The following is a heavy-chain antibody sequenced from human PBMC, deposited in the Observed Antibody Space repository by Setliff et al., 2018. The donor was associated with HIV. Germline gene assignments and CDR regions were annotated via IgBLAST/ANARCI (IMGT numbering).Heavy chain of an antibody. CDR3: ARARGPPLPVLDF. J-gene: IGHJ4*02. D-gene: IGHD3-10*01. CDR1: GGSITTTNYY. Sequence: TSETLSLTCTVSGGSITTTNYYWGWVRQSPGKGLEWIGVIYYRGSAYYNLSLQSRVTLSADTSKNSFSLHLTSVTAADTAVYFCARARGPPLPVLDFWGPGTLVTVSS. CDR2: IYYRGSA. V-gene: IGHV4-39*07.